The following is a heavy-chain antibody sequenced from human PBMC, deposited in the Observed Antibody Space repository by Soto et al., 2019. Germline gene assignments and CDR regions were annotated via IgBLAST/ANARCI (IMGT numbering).Heavy chain of an antibody. D-gene: IGHD3-3*01. Sequence: WASVKVSCKASGGTFSSCAISWVRQAPGQGLEWMGGIIPIFGTANYAQKFQGRVTITADESTSTAYMELSSLRSEDTAVYYCASPKFRFWQQLDPWGQGTLVTVSS. V-gene: IGHV1-69*13. CDR3: ASPKFRFWQQLDP. J-gene: IGHJ5*02. CDR2: IIPIFGTA. CDR1: GGTFSSCA.